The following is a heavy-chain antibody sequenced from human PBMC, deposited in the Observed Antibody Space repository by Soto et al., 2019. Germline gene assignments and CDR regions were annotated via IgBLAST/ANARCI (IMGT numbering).Heavy chain of an antibody. CDR1: GFTVSSNY. D-gene: IGHD3-16*01. Sequence: GGSLRLSCAASGFTVSSNYMSWVRQAPGKGLEWVSVIYSGGSTYYADSVKGRFTISRDNSKNTLYLQMNSLRAEDTAVYYCARDRTWGGWRPFAAFDIWGQGTMVTVSS. CDR2: IYSGGST. V-gene: IGHV3-66*01. J-gene: IGHJ3*02. CDR3: ARDRTWGGWRPFAAFDI.